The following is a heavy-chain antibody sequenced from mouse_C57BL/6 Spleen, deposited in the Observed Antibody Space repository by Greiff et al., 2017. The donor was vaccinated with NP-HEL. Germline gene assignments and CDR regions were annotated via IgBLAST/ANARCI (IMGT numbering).Heavy chain of an antibody. CDR1: GFSLTSYG. V-gene: IGHV2-2*01. Sequence: VKLMESGPGLVQPSQSLSITCTVSGFSLTSYGVHWVRQSPGKGLEWLGVIWSGGSTDYNAAFISRLSISKDNSKSQVFFKMNSLQADDTAIYYCASRYDGYPYYAMDYWGQGTSVTVSS. D-gene: IGHD2-3*01. CDR3: ASRYDGYPYYAMDY. CDR2: IWSGGST. J-gene: IGHJ4*01.